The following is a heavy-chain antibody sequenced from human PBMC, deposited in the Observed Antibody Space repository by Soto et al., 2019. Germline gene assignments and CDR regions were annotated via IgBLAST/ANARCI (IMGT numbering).Heavy chain of an antibody. CDR1: GFTFSSYA. V-gene: IGHV3-23*01. CDR3: AKEGRYDFWSGTQSARFDY. J-gene: IGHJ4*02. Sequence: RGSLRLSCAASGFTFSSYAMSWVRQAPGKGLEWVSAISGSGGSTYYADSMKGRFTISRDNSKNTLYLQMNSLRAEDTAVYYCAKEGRYDFWSGTQSARFDYWGQGTLVTVSS. D-gene: IGHD3-3*01. CDR2: ISGSGGST.